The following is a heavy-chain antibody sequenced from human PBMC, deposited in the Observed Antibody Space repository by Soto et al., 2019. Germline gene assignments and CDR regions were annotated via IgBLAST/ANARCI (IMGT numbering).Heavy chain of an antibody. V-gene: IGHV1-69*04. CDR3: AREMDGYSSGWQDY. CDR1: GGTFSSYT. D-gene: IGHD6-19*01. J-gene: IGHJ4*02. CDR2: IIPILGIA. Sequence: GASVKVSCKASGGTFSSYTISWVRQAPGQGLEWMGRIIPILGIANYAQKFQGRVTITADKSTSTAYMELSSLRSEDTAVYYCAREMDGYSSGWQDYWGQGTLVTVSS.